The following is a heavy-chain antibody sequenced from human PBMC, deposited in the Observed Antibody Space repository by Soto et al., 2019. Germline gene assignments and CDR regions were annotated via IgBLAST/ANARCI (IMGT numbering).Heavy chain of an antibody. CDR1: GVSFSSYA. J-gene: IGHJ4*02. V-gene: IGHV3-23*01. CDR2: ISGSGGST. Sequence: GGSLRLSCAASGVSFSSYAMTWVRQAPGRGLEWVSAISGSGGSTYYADSVKGRFTISRDNSKNTLYLQMNSLRAEDTAVYYCAYSSTPFDYWGQGTLVTVSS. D-gene: IGHD6-13*01. CDR3: AYSSTPFDY.